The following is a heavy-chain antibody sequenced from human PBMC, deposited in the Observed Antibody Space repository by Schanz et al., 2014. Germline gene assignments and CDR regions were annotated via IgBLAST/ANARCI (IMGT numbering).Heavy chain of an antibody. J-gene: IGHJ4*02. CDR3: ARGLIAAAGGAFDY. D-gene: IGHD6-13*01. Sequence: DVHLLESGGGLVQPGGSLRLSCAASGFTFSSHWMHWVRQDPGKGLVWVARINSVGSNTDYADSVTGRFTISRDNSKNTLYLQMNSRRAGDAAVYYCARGLIAAAGGAFDYWGQGTLVAVSA. CDR1: GFTFSSHW. V-gene: IGHV3-74*02. CDR2: INSVGSNT.